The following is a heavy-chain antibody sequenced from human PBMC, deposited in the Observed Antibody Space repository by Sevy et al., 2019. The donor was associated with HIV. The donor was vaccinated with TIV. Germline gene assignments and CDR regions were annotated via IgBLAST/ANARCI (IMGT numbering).Heavy chain of an antibody. CDR1: GFTFSSNS. J-gene: IGHJ4*02. CDR3: ARRMSVGQFLFDN. D-gene: IGHD1-26*01. V-gene: IGHV3-23*01. CDR2: ISGSSDST. Sequence: GGSLRLSCVASGFTFSSNSMYWVRQSPMKGLEWVSGISGSSDSTEYADSVKGRFTISRDNSKNTLYLQMSSLRGEDTAVYYCARRMSVGQFLFDNWGQGTLVTVSS.